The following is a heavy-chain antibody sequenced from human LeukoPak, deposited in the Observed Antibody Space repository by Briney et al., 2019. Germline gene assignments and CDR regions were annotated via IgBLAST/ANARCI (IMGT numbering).Heavy chain of an antibody. CDR3: ATVGTYDFWSGYHNYLDY. CDR2: FDPEDGET. Sequence: ASVKVSCKVSGYTLTELSMHWVRQAPGKGLEWMGGFDPEDGETIYAQKFQGRVTMTEDTSTDTAYMELSSLRSEDTAVYYCATVGTYDFWSGYHNYLDYWGQGTLVTVSS. D-gene: IGHD3-3*01. CDR1: GYTLTELS. V-gene: IGHV1-24*01. J-gene: IGHJ4*02.